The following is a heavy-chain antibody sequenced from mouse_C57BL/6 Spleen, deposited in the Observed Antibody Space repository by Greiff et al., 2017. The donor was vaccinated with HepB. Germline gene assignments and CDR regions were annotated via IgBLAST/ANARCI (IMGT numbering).Heavy chain of an antibody. J-gene: IGHJ3*01. CDR3: TASGTWGVWFAY. D-gene: IGHD4-1*01. V-gene: IGHV6-3*01. Sequence: EVKLMESGGGLVQPGGSMKLSCVASGFTFSNYWMNWVRQSPEKGLEWVAQIRLKSDNYATHYAESVKGRFTISRDDSKSSVYLQMNNLRAEDTGIYYCTASGTWGVWFAYWGQGTLVTVSA. CDR1: GFTFSNYW. CDR2: IRLKSDNYAT.